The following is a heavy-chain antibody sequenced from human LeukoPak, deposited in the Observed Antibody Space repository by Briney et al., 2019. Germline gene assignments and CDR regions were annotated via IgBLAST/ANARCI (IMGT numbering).Heavy chain of an antibody. CDR3: AISVAGTSDAFDI. D-gene: IGHD6-19*01. CDR2: IYHSGST. V-gene: IGHV4-4*02. Sequence: SGTLSLTCAVSGGSISSSNWWSWVRQPPRKGMEWIGEIYHSGSTNYNPSLKSRVTISVDKSKNQFSLKLSSVTAADTAVYYCAISVAGTSDAFDIWGQGTMVTVSS. J-gene: IGHJ3*02. CDR1: GGSISSSNW.